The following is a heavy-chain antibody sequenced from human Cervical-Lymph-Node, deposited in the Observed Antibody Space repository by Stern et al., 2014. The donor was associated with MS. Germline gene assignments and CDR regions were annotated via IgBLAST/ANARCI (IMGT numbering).Heavy chain of an antibody. Sequence: VQLVESGGGVVQPGRSLRLACAASGFTFSSYGMHWVRQAPDKGLEWVAVIWYDGSNKYYADSVQGRFTISRDKSKNTLYLQMNSLRAEDTAVYYCARDSSKGGSNYWGQGTLVTVSS. CDR2: IWYDGSNK. V-gene: IGHV3-33*01. CDR1: GFTFSSYG. CDR3: ARDSSKGGSNY. J-gene: IGHJ4*02. D-gene: IGHD2-2*01.